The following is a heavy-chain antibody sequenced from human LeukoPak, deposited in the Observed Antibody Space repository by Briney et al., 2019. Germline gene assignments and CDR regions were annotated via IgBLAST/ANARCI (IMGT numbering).Heavy chain of an antibody. Sequence: SETLSLTCTVSGGSISSSSYYWGWIRQPPGKGLEWIGSIYYSGSTNRNPSLKSRVTISVDTSKNQFSLKLTSVTAADTAVYFCAREDQSFDYWGQGTLVTVSS. CDR3: AREDQSFDY. V-gene: IGHV4-39*07. CDR2: IYYSGST. CDR1: GGSISSSSYY. J-gene: IGHJ4*02.